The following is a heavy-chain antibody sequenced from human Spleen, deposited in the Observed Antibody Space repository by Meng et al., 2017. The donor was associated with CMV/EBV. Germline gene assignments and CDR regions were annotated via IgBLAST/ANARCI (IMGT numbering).Heavy chain of an antibody. J-gene: IGHJ4*02. CDR3: ARAFPRSTAFGVVFDR. Sequence: LSLTCAASGFTFSSYGMHWVRQAPGKGLEWVAVISHDGNTKYYADSVKGRFTVSKDNSKNTLYLQMSSLRTEDTAIYYCARAFPRSTAFGVVFDRWGQGTLVTVSS. CDR1: GFTFSSYG. CDR2: ISHDGNTK. V-gene: IGHV3-30*19. D-gene: IGHD3-3*01.